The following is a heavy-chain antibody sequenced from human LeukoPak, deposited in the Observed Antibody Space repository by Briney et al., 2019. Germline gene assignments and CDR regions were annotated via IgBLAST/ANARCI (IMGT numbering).Heavy chain of an antibody. CDR1: GYTFTGYY. J-gene: IGHJ4*02. Sequence: ASVKVSCKASGYTFTGYYMHWVRQAPGQGLEWMGRINPNSGGTNYAQKFQGRVTMTRDTSISTAYMGLSRLRSDDTAVYYCARGRGYSYGYALKTTPEDDYWRQGTLVTVSS. V-gene: IGHV1-2*06. CDR2: INPNSGGT. CDR3: ARGRGYSYGYALKTTPEDDY. D-gene: IGHD5-18*01.